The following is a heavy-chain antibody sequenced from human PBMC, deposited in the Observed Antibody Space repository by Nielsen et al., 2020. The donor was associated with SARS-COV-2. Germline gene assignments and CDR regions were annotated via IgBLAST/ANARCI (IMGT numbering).Heavy chain of an antibody. CDR3: ARHQTGGGGRFDY. V-gene: IGHV4-59*08. CDR2: IYYSGST. Sequence: SETLSLTCTVSGGSISSYYWSWIRQPPGKGLEWIGYIYYSGSTNYNPSLKSRVTVSVDTSKNQVSLKLRSVTAADTAVYYCARHQTGGGGRFDYWGQGTLVTVSS. J-gene: IGHJ4*02. CDR1: GGSISSYY. D-gene: IGHD1-14*01.